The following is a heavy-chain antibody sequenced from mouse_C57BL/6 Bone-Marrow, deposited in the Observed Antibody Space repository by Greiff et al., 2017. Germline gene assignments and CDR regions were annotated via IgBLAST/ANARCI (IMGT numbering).Heavy chain of an antibody. J-gene: IGHJ4*01. CDR1: GYTFTSYW. CDR3: AGNSHGSSYDAMDY. Sequence: QVHVKQPGTELVKPGASVKLSCKASGYTFTSYWMHWVKQRPGQGLEWIGNINPSNGGTNYNEKFKSKATLTVDKSSSTAYMQLSSLTSEDSAVYYCAGNSHGSSYDAMDYWGQGTSVTVSS. D-gene: IGHD1-1*01. CDR2: INPSNGGT. V-gene: IGHV1-53*01.